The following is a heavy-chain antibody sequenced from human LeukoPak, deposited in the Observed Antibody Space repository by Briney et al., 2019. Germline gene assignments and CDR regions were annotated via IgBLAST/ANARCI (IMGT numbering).Heavy chain of an antibody. V-gene: IGHV3-11*06. CDR1: GFTFSDYY. CDR2: ISSSSSYT. CDR3: ARARFGEYYFDY. Sequence: PGGSLRLSCAASGFTFSDYYMSWIRQAPGKGLEWVSYISSSSSYTNYADSVKGRFTISRDNAKNSLYLQMNSLRAEDTAVYYCARARFGEYYFDYWGQGTLVTVSS. J-gene: IGHJ4*02. D-gene: IGHD2-21*01.